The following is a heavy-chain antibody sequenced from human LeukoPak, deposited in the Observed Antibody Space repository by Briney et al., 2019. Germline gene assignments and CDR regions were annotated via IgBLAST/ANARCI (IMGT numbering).Heavy chain of an antibody. Sequence: PSGTLSLTCAVSGGSISSSNWWSWVRQPPGKGLEWIGEIYHSGSTNYNPSLKSRVTISVDKSKNQFSLKLSSVTAADTAVYYCARDLDGYSSSWYAWFDPWGQGTLVTVSS. V-gene: IGHV4-4*02. D-gene: IGHD6-13*01. CDR2: IYHSGST. CDR1: GGSISSSNW. CDR3: ARDLDGYSSSWYAWFDP. J-gene: IGHJ5*02.